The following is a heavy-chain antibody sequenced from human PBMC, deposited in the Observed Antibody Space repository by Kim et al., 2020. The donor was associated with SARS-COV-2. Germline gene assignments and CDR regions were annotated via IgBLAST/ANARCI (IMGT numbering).Heavy chain of an antibody. CDR3: ARMRAYGSVSSPMGV. Sequence: SETLSLTCAVYGGSFSGDYWSWIRQPPGKGLEWIGEINHSGSTNYNPSLKRRVTISVDTSKNQFPLKLSSVTAADTAVYYCARMRAYGSVSSPMGVWGQGTTVTVSS. J-gene: IGHJ6*02. CDR2: INHSGST. V-gene: IGHV4-34*01. D-gene: IGHD3-10*01. CDR1: GGSFSGDY.